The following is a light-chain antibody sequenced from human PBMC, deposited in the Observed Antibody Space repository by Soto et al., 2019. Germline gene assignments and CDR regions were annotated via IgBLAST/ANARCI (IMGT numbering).Light chain of an antibody. CDR3: SSYAGSNNWV. V-gene: IGLV2-8*01. CDR1: SSDVGAYNY. Sequence: QSALTQPPSASGSPGQSVTISCTVTSSDVGAYNYVSWYQQHPGKAPKLMIYEVSKRPSGVPDRFSGSKSGNTASLTVSGLQAEDEADYYCSSYAGSNNWVFGGGTKLTVL. J-gene: IGLJ3*02. CDR2: EVS.